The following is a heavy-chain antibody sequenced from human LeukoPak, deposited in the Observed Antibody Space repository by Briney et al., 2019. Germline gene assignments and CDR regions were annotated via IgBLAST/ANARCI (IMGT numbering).Heavy chain of an antibody. V-gene: IGHV4-34*01. J-gene: IGHJ4*02. CDR3: AREYDFVGDY. D-gene: IGHD3-3*01. Sequence: SETLSLTCAVYGGSFSGYYWSWIRQPPGKGLEWIGEINHSGSTNYNPSLKSRVTISVDTSKNQFSLKLSSVTAADTAVYYCAREYDFVGDYWGQGTLVTVSS. CDR2: INHSGST. CDR1: GGSFSGYY.